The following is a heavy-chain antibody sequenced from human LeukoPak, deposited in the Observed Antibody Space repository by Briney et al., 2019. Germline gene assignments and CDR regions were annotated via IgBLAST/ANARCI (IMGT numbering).Heavy chain of an antibody. D-gene: IGHD5-18*01. V-gene: IGHV1-46*01. J-gene: IGHJ4*02. CDR3: ASGRAYSSGYFGY. Sequence: GASVKVSCKASGYTFSNYFMHWVRQAPGQGLEWMGITTPSGGSTNYAQKFQGRVSMTRDTSTTTVYMELSSLRSEDTAVYYCASGRAYSSGYFGYWGQGILVTVSS. CDR1: GYTFSNYF. CDR2: TTPSGGST.